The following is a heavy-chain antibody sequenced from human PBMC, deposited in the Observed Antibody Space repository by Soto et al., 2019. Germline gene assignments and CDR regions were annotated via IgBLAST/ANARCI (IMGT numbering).Heavy chain of an antibody. D-gene: IGHD6-19*01. J-gene: IGHJ6*02. Sequence: GESLKISCKGSGYSFTSYWISWVRQMPGKGLEWMGRIDPSDSYTNYSPSFQGHVTISADKSISTAYLQWSSLKASDTAMYYCAVRTVRIAVAGTLAYYGMDVWGQGTTVTVSS. CDR2: IDPSDSYT. CDR1: GYSFTSYW. CDR3: AVRTVRIAVAGTLAYYGMDV. V-gene: IGHV5-10-1*01.